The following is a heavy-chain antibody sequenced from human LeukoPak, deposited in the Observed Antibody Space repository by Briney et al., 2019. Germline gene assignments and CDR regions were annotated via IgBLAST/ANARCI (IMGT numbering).Heavy chain of an antibody. CDR1: GGSISSGGYS. Sequence: SETLSLTCAVSGGSISSGGYSWSWIRQPPGKGLEWIGYIYHSGSTYYNPSLKSRVTISVDRSKNQFSLKLSSVTAAGTAVYYCARSYGSGSYTFDYWSQGTLVTGSS. V-gene: IGHV4-30-2*01. D-gene: IGHD3-10*01. CDR2: IYHSGST. J-gene: IGHJ4*02. CDR3: ARSYGSGSYTFDY.